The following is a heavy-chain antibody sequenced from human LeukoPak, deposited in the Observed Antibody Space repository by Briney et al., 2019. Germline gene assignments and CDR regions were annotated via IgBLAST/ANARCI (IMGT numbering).Heavy chain of an antibody. CDR3: ARGWNSGYDQTFDY. CDR2: IDHSGST. D-gene: IGHD5-12*01. CDR1: GGSFSGYY. Sequence: SETLSLTCAVYGGSFSGYYWSWIRQPPGKGLEWIGEIDHSGSTNYNPSLKSRVTISVDTSKNQFSLKLSSVTAADTAVYYCARGWNSGYDQTFDYWGQGTLVTVSS. V-gene: IGHV4-34*01. J-gene: IGHJ4*02.